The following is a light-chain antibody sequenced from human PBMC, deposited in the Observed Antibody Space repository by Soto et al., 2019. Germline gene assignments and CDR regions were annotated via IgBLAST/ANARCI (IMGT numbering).Light chain of an antibody. Sequence: QSALTQPASVSGSPGQSITISCTGTSRDVGGYNNVSWYQQHPGKAPKLMIYDVSNRPSGVSNRFSGSKSGNTASLTISGLQAEDEADYYCSSYTSSSTYVVFGGGTKLTVL. CDR3: SSYTSSSTYVV. V-gene: IGLV2-14*01. J-gene: IGLJ2*01. CDR2: DVS. CDR1: SRDVGGYNN.